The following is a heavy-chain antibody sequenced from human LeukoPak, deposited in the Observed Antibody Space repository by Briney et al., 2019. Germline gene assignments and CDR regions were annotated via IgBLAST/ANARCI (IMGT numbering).Heavy chain of an antibody. V-gene: IGHV4-39*01. CDR1: GGSISSSSYY. CDR3: ARQYSSSSDNWFDP. Sequence: SETLSLTCTVSGGSISSSSYYWGWIRQPPGKGLEWIGSIYYSGSTYYNPSLKSRVTISVDTSKNQFSLKLSSVTAADTAVYYCARQYSSSSDNWFDPWGQGTLVTVSS. J-gene: IGHJ5*02. D-gene: IGHD6-6*01. CDR2: IYYSGST.